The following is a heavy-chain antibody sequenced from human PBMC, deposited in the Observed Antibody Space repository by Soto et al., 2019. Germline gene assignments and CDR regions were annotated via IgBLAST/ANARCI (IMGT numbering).Heavy chain of an antibody. J-gene: IGHJ1*01. D-gene: IGHD3-10*01. V-gene: IGHV1-69*13. CDR1: GGTFSSYR. CDR3: VRDSGAKLRRS. CDR2: IVPIYRTA. Sequence: SVKVSCKASGGTFSSYRINWVRRAPGQGLEWVGGIVPIYRTADYAQKFQGRVTITADESARTSYMELRSLKSQDTAVYYCVRDSGAKLRRSWGQGTLVTVYS.